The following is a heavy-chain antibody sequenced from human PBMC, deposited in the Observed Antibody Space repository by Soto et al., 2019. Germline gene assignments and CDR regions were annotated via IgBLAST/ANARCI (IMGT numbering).Heavy chain of an antibody. CDR2: IWYDGSNK. V-gene: IGHV3-33*01. J-gene: IGHJ4*02. CDR1: GFTFSSYG. D-gene: IGHD5-12*01. CDR3: ARLSGYDRVDYFDY. Sequence: GESLKISCAASGFTFSSYGMHWVRQAPGKGLEWVAVIWYDGSNKYYADSVKGRFTISRDNSKNTLYLQMNSLRAEDTAVYYCARLSGYDRVDYFDYWGQGTLVTVSS.